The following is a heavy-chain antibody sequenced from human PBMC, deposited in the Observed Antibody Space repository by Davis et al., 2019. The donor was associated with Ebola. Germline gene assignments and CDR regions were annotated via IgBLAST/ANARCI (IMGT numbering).Heavy chain of an antibody. CDR1: SSTITSYY. D-gene: IGHD6-13*01. CDR2: INPNSGCT. J-gene: IGHJ5*02. CDR3: ATYYDSSWYGSNWFDP. V-gene: IGHV1-2*06. Sequence: ASVMISCSASSSTITSYYTLCLRHAPAQGLEWMARINPNSGCTNYAQKSQSRVTMIRDTSISTAYMELSRLSSDDTAVYYCATYYDSSWYGSNWFDPWGQGTLVTVSS.